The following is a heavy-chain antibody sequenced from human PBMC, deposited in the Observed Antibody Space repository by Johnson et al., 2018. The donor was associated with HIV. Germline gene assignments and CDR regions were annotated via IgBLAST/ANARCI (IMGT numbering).Heavy chain of an antibody. Sequence: VQLVESGGGVVQPGRSLRLSCAASGFTFSSYGMHWVRQAPGKGLEWVAVIWYDGSNKYYADSVKGRFTISRDNSENTLYLQMNSLRAEDTAVYYCAKKGRAAAEGGVGAFDIWGQGTMVTVSS. J-gene: IGHJ3*02. CDR3: AKKGRAAAEGGVGAFDI. CDR2: IWYDGSNK. V-gene: IGHV3-33*06. D-gene: IGHD6-13*01. CDR1: GFTFSSYG.